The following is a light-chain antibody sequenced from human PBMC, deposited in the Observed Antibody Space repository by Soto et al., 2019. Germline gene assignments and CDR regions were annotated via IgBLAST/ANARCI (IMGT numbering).Light chain of an antibody. J-gene: IGKJ5*01. V-gene: IGKV3-15*01. CDR2: GAS. Sequence: EIVMTQSLATRSVSPGERAALSCRASQSVSGNLAWYQQTPGQAPRLLIYGASTRATGIPARFSGSGFGTEFTLTISSLKSEDFAVYYCQQYNYRPPAFGQGTHWRL. CDR3: QQYNYRPPA. CDR1: QSVSGN.